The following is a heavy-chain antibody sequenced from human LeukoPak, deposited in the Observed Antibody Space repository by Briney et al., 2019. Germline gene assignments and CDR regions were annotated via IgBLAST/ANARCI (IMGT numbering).Heavy chain of an antibody. V-gene: IGHV3-43*02. CDR3: ARESGKFDY. Sequence: GGSLRLSCVASGLPPADFAMHWVRQAPGKGLEWVSLISGDGVSTFYADSVKGRFSISRDNSKNSLSLEMNSLRTEDTAMYYCARESGKFDYWGQGTLVAVSS. CDR2: ISGDGVST. CDR1: GLPPADFA. J-gene: IGHJ4*02.